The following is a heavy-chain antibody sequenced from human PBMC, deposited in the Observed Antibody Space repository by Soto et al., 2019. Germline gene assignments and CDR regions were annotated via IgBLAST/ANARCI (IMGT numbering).Heavy chain of an antibody. CDR1: GGTFSSYA. Sequence: QVQLVQSGAEVKKPGSSVKVSCKASGGTFSSYAISWVRQAPGQGLEWMGGIIPIFGTANYAQKFQGRVTITADESTSTAYMGMSSLRAEDTDVYYCARDGWSGGSCPAWGQGTTVTVSS. D-gene: IGHD2-15*01. CDR2: IIPIFGTA. V-gene: IGHV1-69*12. J-gene: IGHJ6*02. CDR3: ARDGWSGGSCPA.